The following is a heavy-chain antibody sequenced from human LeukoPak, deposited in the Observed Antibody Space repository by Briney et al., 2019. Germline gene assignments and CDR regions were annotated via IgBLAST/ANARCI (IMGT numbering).Heavy chain of an antibody. CDR2: ISDTGST. CDR3: ARAVAGGDRSRFYSGGWYYFDN. V-gene: IGHV4-59*08. J-gene: IGHJ4*02. Sequence: PSETLSLTCTVSGASVSSSYWSWIRQPPGKGLEWIGYISDTGSTNYNPSLKGRVTISIHSSPNQFSLELGSVAAADTAMYYCARAVAGGDRSRFYSGGWYYFDNWGQGTLVTVSS. D-gene: IGHD6-19*01. CDR1: GASVSSSY.